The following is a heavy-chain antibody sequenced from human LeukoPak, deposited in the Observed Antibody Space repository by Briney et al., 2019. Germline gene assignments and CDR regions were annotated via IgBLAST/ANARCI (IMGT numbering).Heavy chain of an antibody. J-gene: IGHJ4*02. CDR2: IKQDGSEK. V-gene: IGHV3-7*01. CDR1: GFTFSSYW. D-gene: IGHD3-22*01. CDR3: ARDPGDYYDSSGYYYLDY. Sequence: GGSLRLSCGASGFTFSSYWMSWVRQAPGKGLEWVANIKQDGSEKYYVDSVKGRFTISRDNAKNSLYLQMNSLRAEDTAVYYCARDPGDYYDSSGYYYLDYWGQGTLVTVSS.